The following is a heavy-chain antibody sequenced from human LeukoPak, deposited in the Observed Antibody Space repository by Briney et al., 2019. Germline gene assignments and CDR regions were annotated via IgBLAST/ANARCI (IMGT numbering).Heavy chain of an antibody. CDR1: GFTFSSYG. J-gene: IGHJ4*02. Sequence: QPGRSLRLSCAASGFTFSSYGMHWVRQAPGKGLEWVAVISYDGSNKYYADSVKGRFTISRDNSKNTLYLQMNSLRAEDTAVYYCARISYGGQFDYWGQGTPVTVSS. CDR3: ARISYGGQFDY. V-gene: IGHV3-30*03. CDR2: ISYDGSNK. D-gene: IGHD4-23*01.